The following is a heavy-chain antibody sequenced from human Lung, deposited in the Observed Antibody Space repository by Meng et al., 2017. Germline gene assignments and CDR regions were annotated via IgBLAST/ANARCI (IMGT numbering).Heavy chain of an antibody. Sequence: GQVVLSGAEVKKPGASVKVSCKPSGYSFTAYYIHWVRQAPGQGLEWMGRIDPNSGVTEYAHKFHGRVSMTGDTSISTAYMELRRLTSDDTAVYYCARDENISAAGKLFGDYWGQGTLVIVSS. CDR1: GYSFTAYY. D-gene: IGHD6-13*01. J-gene: IGHJ4*02. CDR3: ARDENISAAGKLFGDY. V-gene: IGHV1-2*06. CDR2: IDPNSGVT.